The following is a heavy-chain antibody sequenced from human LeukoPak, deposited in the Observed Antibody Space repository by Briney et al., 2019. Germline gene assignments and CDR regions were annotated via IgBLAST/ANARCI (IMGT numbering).Heavy chain of an antibody. D-gene: IGHD4-17*01. CDR3: ARVTYVDDMLYQYFDY. CDR2: IFHSGNS. CDR1: SYSISSGSY. Sequence: KPSETLSLTCAVSSYSISSGSYWGWIRQSPGNGLEWVGSIFHSGNSYYNPSLKSRLTMSVDTSKNQFSLKLTSVTAADTALYYCARVTYVDDMLYQYFDYWGQGILVTVSS. V-gene: IGHV4-38-2*01. J-gene: IGHJ4*02.